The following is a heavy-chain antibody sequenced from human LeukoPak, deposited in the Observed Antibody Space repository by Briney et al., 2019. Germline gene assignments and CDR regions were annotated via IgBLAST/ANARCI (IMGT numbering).Heavy chain of an antibody. CDR3: ARDRGGTGTYDAFDI. J-gene: IGHJ3*02. D-gene: IGHD1-1*01. CDR2: ISYDGSNK. Sequence: GGSLRLSCAASGFTFSSYAMHWVRQAPGKGLEWVAVISYDGSNKYYVDSVKGRFTISRDNSKNTLYLQMNSLRAEDTAVYYCARDRGGTGTYDAFDIWGQGTMVTVSS. CDR1: GFTFSSYA. V-gene: IGHV3-30-3*01.